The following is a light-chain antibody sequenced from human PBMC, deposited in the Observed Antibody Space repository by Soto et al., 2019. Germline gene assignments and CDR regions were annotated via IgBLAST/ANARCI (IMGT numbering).Light chain of an antibody. J-gene: IGLJ1*01. CDR3: SSYAGSNIYV. V-gene: IGLV2-8*01. Sequence: QSALTQPPSASGSPGQSVTISCTGTSSDVGGYDYVSWYQQHPGKVPKLMIYEVSKRPSGVPDRFSGSKSGNTASLTVSGLQAEDEADYYCSSYAGSNIYVFGPGTKLPVL. CDR1: SSDVGGYDY. CDR2: EVS.